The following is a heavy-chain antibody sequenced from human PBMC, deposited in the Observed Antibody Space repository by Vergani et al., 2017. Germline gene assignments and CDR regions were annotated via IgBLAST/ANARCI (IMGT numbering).Heavy chain of an antibody. D-gene: IGHD3-22*01. CDR1: GYTFSTYG. CDR3: ARDLIENDTHGRSRY. J-gene: IGHJ4*02. Sequence: QVQLVQSGAEVKKPGASVKVSCKASGYTFSTYGISWVRQAPGQGLEWMGWISAYNGNTNYPEKYQGRLTMTTDTSTRTAYMELRSLRSDVTAVYYCARDLIENDTHGRSRYRVPGTLVTDSS. CDR2: ISAYNGNT. V-gene: IGHV1-18*01.